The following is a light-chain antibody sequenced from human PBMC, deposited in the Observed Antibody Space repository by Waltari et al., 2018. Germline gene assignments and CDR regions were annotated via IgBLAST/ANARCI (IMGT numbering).Light chain of an antibody. V-gene: IGKV3-20*01. CDR3: QQYGSSLFT. Sequence: IVLTQSPATLSLSPGERATLSCRASQSVSSSFLAWYPQKPGQAPRLLIYGASSRATGIPDRFSGSGSGTDFTLTISRLEPEDFAVYYCQQYGSSLFTFGGGTKVEIK. CDR1: QSVSSSF. CDR2: GAS. J-gene: IGKJ4*01.